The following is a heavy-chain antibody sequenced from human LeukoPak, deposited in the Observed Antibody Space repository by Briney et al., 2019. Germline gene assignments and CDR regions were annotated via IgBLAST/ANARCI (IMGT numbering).Heavy chain of an antibody. J-gene: IGHJ4*02. D-gene: IGHD6-19*01. CDR1: GDSVSSNSAG. V-gene: IGHV6-1*01. CDR3: TRESAVAGPHDY. Sequence: SQTLSLTCAISGDSVSSNSAGWNWIRQSPSRGLEWLGRTYYRSDWYNDYAVSVKSRITINPDTSKNQFSLQLKSVTPEDTAVYYCTRESAVAGPHDYWGQGTLVTVSS. CDR2: TYYRSDWYN.